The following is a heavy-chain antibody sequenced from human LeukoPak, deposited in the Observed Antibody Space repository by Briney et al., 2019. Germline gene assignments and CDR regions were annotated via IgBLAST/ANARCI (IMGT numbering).Heavy chain of an antibody. Sequence: ASVNVSCKASGYAFTSYGISLVRQAPGQGLEWMGWISAYNGNTNYAQKLQGRVTMTTDTSTSTAYMELRSLRSDDTAVYYCALSYSSGWVQQEKLDYWGQGTLVTVSS. CDR3: ALSYSSGWVQQEKLDY. CDR1: GYAFTSYG. J-gene: IGHJ4*02. V-gene: IGHV1-18*01. D-gene: IGHD6-19*01. CDR2: ISAYNGNT.